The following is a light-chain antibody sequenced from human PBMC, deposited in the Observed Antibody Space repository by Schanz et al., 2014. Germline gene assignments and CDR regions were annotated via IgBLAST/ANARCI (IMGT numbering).Light chain of an antibody. V-gene: IGLV4-69*01. CDR3: QAWDTDTWV. J-gene: IGLJ3*02. CDR2: VISDGSH. Sequence: QPVLTQSPSASASLGASVKLTCTLSSRHSTYAIAWHQQQPEKGPRYLMKVISDGSHTKGDGIPDRFSGSSSGAERYLTISSLQSEDEADYYCQAWDTDTWVFGGGTKLTVL. CDR1: SRHSTYA.